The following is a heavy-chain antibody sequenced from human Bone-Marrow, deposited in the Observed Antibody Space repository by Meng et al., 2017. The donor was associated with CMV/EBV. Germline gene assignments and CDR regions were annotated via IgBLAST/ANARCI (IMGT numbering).Heavy chain of an antibody. CDR3: ARGRTRYYYDSSGYYYRPYFDY. CDR2: INHSGST. CDR1: GGSFSGYC. J-gene: IGHJ4*02. D-gene: IGHD3-22*01. Sequence: QVALQQWGAGLLKPSETLSLTCAVYGGSFSGYCWSWIRQPPGKGLEWIGEINHSGSTNYNPSLKSRVTISVDTSKNQFSLKLSSVTAADTAVYYCARGRTRYYYDSSGYYYRPYFDYWGQGTLVTVSS. V-gene: IGHV4-34*01.